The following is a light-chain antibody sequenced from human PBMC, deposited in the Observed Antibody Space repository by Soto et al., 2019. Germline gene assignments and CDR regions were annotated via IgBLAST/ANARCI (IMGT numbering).Light chain of an antibody. J-gene: IGKJ5*01. CDR1: QSVSSY. CDR3: QQRSNWIT. Sequence: IVLTQSPATLSLSPGEKATLTCRASQSVSSYLAWYQQKPGQAPRLLIYDASNRATGIPARFSGSGSGTDFTLTISSLEPEDFAVYYCQQRSNWITFGQGTRLEIK. V-gene: IGKV3-11*01. CDR2: DAS.